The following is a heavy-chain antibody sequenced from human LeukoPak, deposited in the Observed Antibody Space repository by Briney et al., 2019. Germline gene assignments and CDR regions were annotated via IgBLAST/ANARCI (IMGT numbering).Heavy chain of an antibody. V-gene: IGHV3-23*01. Sequence: GASLRLSCAASGSTFSNYAMSWVRQAPEKRLEWVSGISDGGGTTYYADSVKGRFTISRDNSKNTLYLQMNSLRAEDTAVYYCAKATTSKADVAWFDPWGQGTLVTVSS. CDR2: ISDGGGTT. D-gene: IGHD1-1*01. CDR1: GSTFSNYA. CDR3: AKATTSKADVAWFDP. J-gene: IGHJ5*02.